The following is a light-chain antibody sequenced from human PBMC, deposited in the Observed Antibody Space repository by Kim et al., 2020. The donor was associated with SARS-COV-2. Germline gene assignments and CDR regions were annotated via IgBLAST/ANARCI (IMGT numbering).Light chain of an antibody. J-gene: IGKJ4*01. CDR3: QQSYSTFGA. CDR1: QNIATN. Sequence: DIQMTQSPSSLSAFVGDRVTITCRTSQNIATNLNWYQHKPGRAPDLLIYGASNLQSGVPSRFSGSGSGTDFTLTINTLQREDFGTYYCQQSYSTFGAFGGGTKVDIK. CDR2: GAS. V-gene: IGKV1-39*01.